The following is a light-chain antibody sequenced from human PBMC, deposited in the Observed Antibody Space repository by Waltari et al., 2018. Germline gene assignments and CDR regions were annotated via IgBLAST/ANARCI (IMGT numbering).Light chain of an antibody. J-gene: IGLJ2*01. Sequence: QSALTQPPSASGSPGQSVTISCTGTSNDVGGYNYVSWYQQHPGKAPKLMISEVSKRPSGVPDRFSGAKSCYTASLTVSGLQAEDEADYFCSSYAGSNNVVFGGGTKLTVL. CDR3: SSYAGSNNVV. CDR1: SNDVGGYNY. CDR2: EVS. V-gene: IGLV2-8*01.